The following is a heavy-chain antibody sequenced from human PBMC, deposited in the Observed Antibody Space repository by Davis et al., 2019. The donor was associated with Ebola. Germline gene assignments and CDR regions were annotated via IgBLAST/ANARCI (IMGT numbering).Heavy chain of an antibody. D-gene: IGHD2-15*01. V-gene: IGHV3-74*01. CDR3: AKCVVVVAANWFDP. Sequence: GESLKISCVASGFTFSSHWMHWVRQAPGKGLVWVSHIDSDGSDTNYADSVKGRFTISRDNAKNTVYLQMNSLRAEDTAVYYCAKCVVVVAANWFDPWGQGTLVTVSS. J-gene: IGHJ5*02. CDR2: IDSDGSDT. CDR1: GFTFSSHW.